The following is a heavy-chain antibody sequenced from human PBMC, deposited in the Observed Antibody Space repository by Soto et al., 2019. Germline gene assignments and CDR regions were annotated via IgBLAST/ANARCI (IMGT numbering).Heavy chain of an antibody. Sequence: QVQLVQSGAEVKKPGASVKVSCKASGYTFTSYGISWVRQAPGQGLEWMGWISAYNGNTNYAQKLQGRVIMTTDTSTRTAYMELRGLSSDGTAVSYCARSPRRRYRVWFGEPKYYGMDVWGQGTTVTVSS. D-gene: IGHD3-10*01. V-gene: IGHV1-18*01. J-gene: IGHJ6*02. CDR2: ISAYNGNT. CDR3: ARSPRRRYRVWFGEPKYYGMDV. CDR1: GYTFTSYG.